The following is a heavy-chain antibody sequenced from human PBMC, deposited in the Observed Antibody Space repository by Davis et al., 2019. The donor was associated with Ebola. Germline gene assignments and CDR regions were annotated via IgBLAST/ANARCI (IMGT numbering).Heavy chain of an antibody. J-gene: IGHJ3*02. CDR1: GFTFSSYA. CDR2: ISGSGGST. V-gene: IGHV3-23*01. Sequence: PGGSLRLSCAASGFTFSSYAMSWVRQAPGKGLEWVSAISGSGGSTYYADSVKGRFTISRDNSKNTLYLQMNSLRAEDTAVYYCAKGGRLIASHFNDAFDIWGQGTMVTVSS. CDR3: AKGGRLIASHFNDAFDI. D-gene: IGHD2/OR15-2a*01.